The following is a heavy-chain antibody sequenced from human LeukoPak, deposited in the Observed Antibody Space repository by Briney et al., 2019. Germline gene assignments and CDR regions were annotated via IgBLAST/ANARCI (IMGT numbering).Heavy chain of an antibody. D-gene: IGHD2-15*01. CDR3: AKPPRYCSGGSCYSDFDY. CDR2: ISGSGGST. V-gene: IGHV3-23*01. J-gene: IGHJ4*02. Sequence: GGSLRLSCAGSGFTFSSYAMSWVRQAPGKGLERVSGISGSGGSTHYADSVKGRFTISRDNSKNTLYLQMSSLRAEDTAVYYCAKPPRYCSGGSCYSDFDYWGQGTLVTVSS. CDR1: GFTFSSYA.